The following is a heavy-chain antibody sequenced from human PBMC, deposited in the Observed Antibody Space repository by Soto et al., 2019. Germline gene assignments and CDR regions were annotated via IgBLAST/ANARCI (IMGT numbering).Heavy chain of an antibody. CDR1: GYSFTSYW. Sequence: GESLKISCKGSGYSFTSYWIGWVRQMPGKGLEWMGIIYPGDSDTRYSPSFQGQVTISADKSISTAYLQWSSLKASDTAMYYCARSLGVPAAMGGYYYYMDVWGKGTTVTVSS. J-gene: IGHJ6*03. CDR3: ARSLGVPAAMGGYYYYMDV. V-gene: IGHV5-51*01. CDR2: IYPGDSDT. D-gene: IGHD2-2*01.